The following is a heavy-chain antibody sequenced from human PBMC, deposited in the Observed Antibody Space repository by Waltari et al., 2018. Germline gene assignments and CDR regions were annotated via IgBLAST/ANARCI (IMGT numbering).Heavy chain of an antibody. V-gene: IGHV1-69*01. Sequence: VQLVKSGAEVKKPWSSVKVSCKASGGTFSSYAISWGRQAPGQGLEWMGGIIPIFGTANYAQKFQGRVTITADESTSTAYMELRSLRSEDTAVYYCAREATNSSSWGYWCQGTLVTVSS. D-gene: IGHD6-13*01. CDR1: GGTFSSYA. J-gene: IGHJ4*02. CDR3: AREATNSSSWGY. CDR2: IIPIFGTA.